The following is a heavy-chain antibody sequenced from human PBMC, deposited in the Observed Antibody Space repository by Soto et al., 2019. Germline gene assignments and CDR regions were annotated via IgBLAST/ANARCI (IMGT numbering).Heavy chain of an antibody. CDR2: IHGGGDYT. J-gene: IGHJ2*01. Sequence: EVQVLESGGGLVQPGGSLRLSCAASGFTFSNYAMSWVRQAPGKGLEWVSTIHGGGDYTHYTDSVKGRFTISRDNSRKTLCPPMRRLRAEDTAVYYCAKKRVSGSYTNWNFAVWGRGTLVTVSS. D-gene: IGHD1-26*01. V-gene: IGHV3-23*01. CDR3: AKKRVSGSYTNWNFAV. CDR1: GFTFSNYA.